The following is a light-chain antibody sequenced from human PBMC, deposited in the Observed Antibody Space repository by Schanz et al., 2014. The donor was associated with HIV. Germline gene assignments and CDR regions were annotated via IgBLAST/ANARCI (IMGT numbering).Light chain of an antibody. Sequence: QSVLTQPASVSGSPGQSITISCTGTSSDVGGYNYVSWYQQHPGKAPKLMIYDVSKRPSGVSNRFSGSKSGNTASLTISGLQAEDEADYYCSSYTSSSTVVFRGGTKLTVL. CDR3: SSYTSSSTVV. CDR2: DVS. CDR1: SSDVGGYNY. J-gene: IGLJ2*01. V-gene: IGLV2-14*03.